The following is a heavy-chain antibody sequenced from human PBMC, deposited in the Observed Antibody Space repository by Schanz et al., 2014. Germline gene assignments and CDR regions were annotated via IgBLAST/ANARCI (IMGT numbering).Heavy chain of an antibody. V-gene: IGHV1-24*01. CDR2: FHHEDGDT. CDR3: TKGRTFAR. Sequence: QVQLVQSGVEVKRPGASVRVSCKVSGYSLNELSMHWVRQAPGRGLEWMGGFHHEDGDTVYAQKFQGRVTMTRNTSITTAYLELSSLRSGDTAVYYCTKGRTFARWGQGTLVTVSS. J-gene: IGHJ4*02. D-gene: IGHD3-16*01. CDR1: GYSLNELS.